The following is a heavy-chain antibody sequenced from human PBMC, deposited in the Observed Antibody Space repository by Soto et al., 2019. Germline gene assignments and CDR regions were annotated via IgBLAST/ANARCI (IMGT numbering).Heavy chain of an antibody. CDR3: AKDGPDSSGRWGFDY. V-gene: IGHV3-23*01. D-gene: IGHD3-22*01. CDR2: ISYSGFST. Sequence: QPGGSLRLSCAASGFTFSSYAMSWVRHSPGKGLEWVSGISYSGFSTFYADSVKGRFSISRDKSKNTLYLQMDSLRAEDTAVYYCAKDGPDSSGRWGFDYWGQGTMVTVSS. J-gene: IGHJ4*02. CDR1: GFTFSSYA.